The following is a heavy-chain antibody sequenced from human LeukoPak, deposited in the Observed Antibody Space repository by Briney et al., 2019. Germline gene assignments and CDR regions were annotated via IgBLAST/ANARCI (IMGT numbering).Heavy chain of an antibody. CDR3: ARLPLVTAAA. Sequence: GGSLRLSCAASGFTFSSYAMHWVRQAPGKGLEWVAVISYDGSNKYYADSVKGRFTISRDNSKNTLYLQMNSLRAEDTAVYYCARLPLVTAAAWGQGTLVTISS. V-gene: IGHV3-30*04. CDR1: GFTFSSYA. J-gene: IGHJ5*02. CDR2: ISYDGSNK. D-gene: IGHD2-21*02.